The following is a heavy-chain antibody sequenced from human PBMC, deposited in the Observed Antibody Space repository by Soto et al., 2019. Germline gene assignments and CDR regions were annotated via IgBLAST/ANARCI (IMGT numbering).Heavy chain of an antibody. Sequence: NPSETLSLTCTLSVGSMINYFWTWIRQPPGKGLEWIGYIHYSGTTSFFPSYNPSLRSRVTISEDTSKNQFSLKLLSVTTADTAVYFCAAGEASSRNPAPYYLDFWGQGTLVTVSS. CDR3: AAGEASSRNPAPYYLDF. D-gene: IGHD6-13*01. J-gene: IGHJ4*02. CDR2: IHYSGTT. V-gene: IGHV4-59*01. CDR1: VGSMINYF.